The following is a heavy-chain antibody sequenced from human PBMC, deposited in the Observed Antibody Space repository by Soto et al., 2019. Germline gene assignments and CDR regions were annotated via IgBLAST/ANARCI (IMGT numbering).Heavy chain of an antibody. Sequence: GGSLRLSCAASGFTFSYYWMHWVRQAPGQGLVWVSRIHSDGSSTTYADSVKGRFTISRDNAKNTLYLQMNSLRAEDTAVYYCARDKGRSPLDYWGQGTLVTVSS. CDR2: IHSDGSST. D-gene: IGHD2-15*01. CDR3: ARDKGRSPLDY. J-gene: IGHJ4*02. CDR1: GFTFSYYW. V-gene: IGHV3-74*01.